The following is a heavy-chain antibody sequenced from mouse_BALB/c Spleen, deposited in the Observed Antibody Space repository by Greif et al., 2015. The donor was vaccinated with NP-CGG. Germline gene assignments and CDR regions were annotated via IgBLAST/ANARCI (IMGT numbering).Heavy chain of an antibody. CDR1: GYAFSSYW. V-gene: IGHV1-80*01. Sequence: QVQLQQSGAELVRPGSSVKISRKASGYAFSSYWMNWVKQRPGQGLEWIGQIYPGDGDTNYNGKFKGKATLTADKSSSTAYMQLSSLTSEDSAVYFCARVGNYYFDYWGQGTTLTVSS. J-gene: IGHJ2*01. CDR2: IYPGDGDT. CDR3: ARVGNYYFDY. D-gene: IGHD2-1*01.